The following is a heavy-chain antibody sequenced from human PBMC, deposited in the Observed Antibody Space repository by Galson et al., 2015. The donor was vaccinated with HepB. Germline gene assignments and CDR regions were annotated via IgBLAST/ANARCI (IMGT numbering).Heavy chain of an antibody. CDR1: GAPFSSYA. Sequence: SCAASGAPFSSYAISWVRQAPGQGLEWMGGIIPIFGTTNYAQKFQGRVTITADESTSTAYMELSSLRAEDTAVYYCAREYSNWFDPWGQGTLVTVSS. CDR2: IIPIFGTT. V-gene: IGHV1-69*01. CDR3: AREYSNWFDP. J-gene: IGHJ5*02. D-gene: IGHD1-26*01.